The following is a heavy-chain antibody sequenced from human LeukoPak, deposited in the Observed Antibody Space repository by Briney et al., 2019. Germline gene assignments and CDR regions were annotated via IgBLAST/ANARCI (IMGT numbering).Heavy chain of an antibody. Sequence: PSETLSLTCTVSGGSISSYYWSWIRQPPGKGLEWIGYIYYSGSTNYNPSLKSRVTISVDTSKNQFSLKLSSLTAADTAVYYCARGLWADYWGQGTLVTVSS. J-gene: IGHJ4*02. CDR3: ARGLWADY. CDR2: IYYSGST. CDR1: GGSISSYY. V-gene: IGHV4-59*01. D-gene: IGHD2/OR15-2a*01.